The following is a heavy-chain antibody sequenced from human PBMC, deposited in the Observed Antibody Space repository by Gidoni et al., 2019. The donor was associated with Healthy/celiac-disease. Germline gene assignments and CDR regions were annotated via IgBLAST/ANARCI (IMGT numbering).Heavy chain of an antibody. J-gene: IGHJ4*02. CDR1: GGSISSSSYY. Sequence: QLQLQESGPRVEKPYATLALTCTVSGGSISSSSYYWGWIRQPPGKGREWIGSIYYSGSTYYNPSLKSRVTISVDTSKNQFSLKLSSVTAADTAVYYCASRLPADYWGQGTLVTVSS. V-gene: IGHV4-39*01. CDR3: ASRLPADY. CDR2: IYYSGST.